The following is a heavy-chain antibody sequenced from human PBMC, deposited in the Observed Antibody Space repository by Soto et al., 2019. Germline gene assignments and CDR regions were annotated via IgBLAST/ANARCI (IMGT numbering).Heavy chain of an antibody. V-gene: IGHV3-30-3*01. J-gene: IGHJ4*02. CDR1: GFTFSSYA. D-gene: IGHD2-21*02. CDR2: ISYDGSNK. Sequence: GGSLRLSCAASGFTFSSYAMQWVRQAPGKGLEWVAVISYDGSNKYYADSVKGRFTISRDNSKNTLYLQMNSLRAEDTAVYYCARDPPWCGGDCYFFDYWGQGTLVTVSS. CDR3: ARDPPWCGGDCYFFDY.